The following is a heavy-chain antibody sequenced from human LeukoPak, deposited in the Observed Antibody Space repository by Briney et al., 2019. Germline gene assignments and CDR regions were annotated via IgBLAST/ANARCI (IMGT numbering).Heavy chain of an antibody. CDR2: INPTGGST. Sequence: APMKVSCKASGYTFPSHYINWVRQAPGQGLEGMGIINPTGGSTTYAQKFQGRVTMTRDTSTSTVYMELSSLRSEDTAVYYCARDLSGNKYGHFDYRGQGTLVTVSS. CDR3: ARDLSGNKYGHFDY. J-gene: IGHJ4*02. V-gene: IGHV1-46*01. D-gene: IGHD1-26*01. CDR1: GYTFPSHY.